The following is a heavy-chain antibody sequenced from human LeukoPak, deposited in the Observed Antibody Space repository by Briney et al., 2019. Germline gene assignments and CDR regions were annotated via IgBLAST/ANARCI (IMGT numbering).Heavy chain of an antibody. CDR2: IIPIFGTA. V-gene: IGHV1-69*01. CDR1: GGTFSRYA. CDR3: ARAYSGYDFFGY. D-gene: IGHD5-12*01. J-gene: IGHJ4*02. Sequence: GSSVKVSCKASGGTFSRYAISWVRQAPGQGLERMGGIIPIFGTANYAQKFQGRVTITADESTSTAYMEVSSLRSEDTAVYYCARAYSGYDFFGYWGQGILVTVSS.